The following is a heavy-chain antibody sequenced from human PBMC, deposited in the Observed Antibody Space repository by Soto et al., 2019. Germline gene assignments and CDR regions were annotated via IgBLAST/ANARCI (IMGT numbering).Heavy chain of an antibody. J-gene: IGHJ2*01. CDR2: ISGSGDST. Sequence: EVQLLESGGGLVQPGGSLRLSCAASGFTFSSYAMKWVRQAPGKGLEWVSAISGSGDSTYYADSVKGRFTISRDNSKNTLYLQMNSLRAEDTAVYYCARRNSGWYFDLWGRGTLVTVSS. V-gene: IGHV3-23*01. CDR1: GFTFSSYA. D-gene: IGHD4-4*01. CDR3: ARRNSGWYFDL.